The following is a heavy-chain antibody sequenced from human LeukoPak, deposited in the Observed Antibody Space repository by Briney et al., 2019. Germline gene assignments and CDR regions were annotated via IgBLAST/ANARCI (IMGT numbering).Heavy chain of an antibody. CDR1: GFSFSGYA. Sequence: GGSLRLSCVASGFSFSGYAIHWVRQAPGKGLEWVALISYNGGRKDYAGSVEGRFTIDRDNSKNTVYLQMNSLRPDDTAIYFCARPEARGYYYEGLDYWGQGTLVTVSS. CDR3: ARPEARGYYYEGLDY. V-gene: IGHV3-30*04. D-gene: IGHD3-22*01. J-gene: IGHJ4*02. CDR2: ISYNGGRK.